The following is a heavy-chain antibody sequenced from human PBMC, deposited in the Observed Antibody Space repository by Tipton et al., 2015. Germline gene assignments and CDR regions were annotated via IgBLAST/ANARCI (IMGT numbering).Heavy chain of an antibody. V-gene: IGHV4-61*01. CDR1: GGSVSSGSYH. Sequence: TLSLTCTVSGGSVSSGSYHWSWIRQPPGKGLEWIGYISYTDGAHYNPALKSRVTISVDTSMNQFSLTLNSVAAADTAVYYCARDLEHGMDVWGHGTTVTVSS. D-gene: IGHD5-24*01. CDR2: ISYTDGA. J-gene: IGHJ6*02. CDR3: ARDLEHGMDV.